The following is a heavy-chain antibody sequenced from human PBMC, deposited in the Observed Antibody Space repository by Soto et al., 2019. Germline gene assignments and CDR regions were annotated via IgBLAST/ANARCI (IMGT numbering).Heavy chain of an antibody. J-gene: IGHJ5*02. V-gene: IGHV3-23*01. CDR3: AKIGYQLPKYNWFDP. CDR1: GFTFSSYA. Sequence: GGSLRLSCAASGFTFSSYAMSWVRQAPGKGLEWVSAISGSGGSTYYADSVKGRFTISRDNSKNTLYLQMNSLGAEDTAVYYCAKIGYQLPKYNWFDPWGQGTLVTVSS. D-gene: IGHD2-2*01. CDR2: ISGSGGST.